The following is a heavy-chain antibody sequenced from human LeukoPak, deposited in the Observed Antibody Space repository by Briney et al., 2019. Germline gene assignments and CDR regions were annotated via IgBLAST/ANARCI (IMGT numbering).Heavy chain of an antibody. CDR2: IYGGGST. CDR1: GFTVSSSY. CDR3: ARTYGDSPRLDY. V-gene: IGHV3-66*01. J-gene: IGHJ4*02. D-gene: IGHD4-17*01. Sequence: PGGSLRLSCAASGFTVSSSYMIWVRQPPGKGLEWVSVIYGGGSTYYADSVKGRFTISRDNSKNTLYLQMNSLRAEDTAVYYCARTYGDSPRLDYWGQGTLVTVSS.